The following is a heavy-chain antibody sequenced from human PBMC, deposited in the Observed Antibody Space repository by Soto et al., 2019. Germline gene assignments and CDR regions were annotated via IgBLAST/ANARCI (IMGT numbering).Heavy chain of an antibody. CDR1: GGTFSSYA. D-gene: IGHD5-18*01. V-gene: IGHV1-69*13. CDR2: TIPIFGTA. Sequence: GASVKVSCKASGGTFSSYAISWVRQAPGQGLEWMGGTIPIFGTANYAQKFQGRVTITADESTSTAYMELSSLRSEDTAVYYCARDGSYGSPRILYYYYGMDVWGQGTTVTVSS. CDR3: ARDGSYGSPRILYYYYGMDV. J-gene: IGHJ6*02.